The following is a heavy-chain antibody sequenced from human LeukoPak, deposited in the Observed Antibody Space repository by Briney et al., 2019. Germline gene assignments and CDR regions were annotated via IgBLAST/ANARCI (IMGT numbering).Heavy chain of an antibody. V-gene: IGHV3-49*03. CDR3: AKDQKQLVVEYFQH. CDR2: IRSKAYGGTT. J-gene: IGHJ1*01. CDR1: GFTFGDYA. Sequence: PGGSLRLSCTASGFTFGDYAMSWFRQAPGKGLEWVGFIRSKAYGGTTEYAASVKGRFTISRDDSKSIAYLQMNSLRAEDTAVYYCAKDQKQLVVEYFQHWGQGTLVTVSS. D-gene: IGHD6-13*01.